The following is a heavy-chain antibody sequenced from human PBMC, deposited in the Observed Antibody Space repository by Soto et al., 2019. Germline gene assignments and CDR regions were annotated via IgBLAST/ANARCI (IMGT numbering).Heavy chain of an antibody. D-gene: IGHD3-3*01. CDR2: TYYRSKWYN. V-gene: IGHV6-1*01. J-gene: IGHJ3*02. Sequence: PSQTLSLTCAISGDRVSRNSAAWNWIRQSPSRGLEWLGRTYYRSKWYNDYAVSVKSRITINPDTSKNQFSLQLNSVTPEDTAVYYCARGGIVFGRTVEAFDIWGQGTMVTVSS. CDR3: ARGGIVFGRTVEAFDI. CDR1: GDRVSRNSAA.